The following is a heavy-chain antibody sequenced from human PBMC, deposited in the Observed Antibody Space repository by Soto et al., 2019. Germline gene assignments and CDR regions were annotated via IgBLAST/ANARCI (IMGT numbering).Heavy chain of an antibody. Sequence: ASVKVSCKASGYGFSSYGIAWVRQAPGQGLEWMGWISSYNRNTRYAQRLQGRVSITTDSSTSTAYMGLRSLRSDDTAVYYCARRAWENSDAFDIWGQGTMVTVSS. J-gene: IGHJ3*02. V-gene: IGHV1-18*04. D-gene: IGHD1-26*01. CDR1: GYGFSSYG. CDR3: ARRAWENSDAFDI. CDR2: ISSYNRNT.